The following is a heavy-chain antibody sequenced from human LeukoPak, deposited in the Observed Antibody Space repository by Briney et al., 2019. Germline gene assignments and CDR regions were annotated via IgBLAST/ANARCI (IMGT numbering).Heavy chain of an antibody. CDR1: GYTFTGYY. V-gene: IGHV1-2*02. CDR3: ARAQFYQHSSGYVPYYYYGMDV. D-gene: IGHD5-12*01. CDR2: INPNSGGT. J-gene: IGHJ6*02. Sequence: GASVKVSCKASGYTFTGYYINWVRQAPGQGLEWMGWINPNSGGTNYAQKFQGRATMTRDTSINTAYMELSSLRSDDTAVYYCARAQFYQHSSGYVPYYYYGMDVWGQGTTVTVSS.